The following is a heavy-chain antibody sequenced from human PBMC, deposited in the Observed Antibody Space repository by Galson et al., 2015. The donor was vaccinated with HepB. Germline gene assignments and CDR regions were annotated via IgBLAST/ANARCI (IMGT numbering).Heavy chain of an antibody. J-gene: IGHJ3*02. CDR3: ARELKQNCPGYGCPSAMAFDI. CDR1: GYTFTRDP. D-gene: IGHD2-8*02. Sequence: SVKVSCKASGYTFTRDPIHWVRQAPGQGLEWVGMINPYGGSTSYAQKLRGRVTVSRDTSTTTVYMELSSLRPDDTAVYYCARELKQNCPGYGCPSAMAFDIWGQGAVVTVSS. CDR2: INPYGGST. V-gene: IGHV1-46*04.